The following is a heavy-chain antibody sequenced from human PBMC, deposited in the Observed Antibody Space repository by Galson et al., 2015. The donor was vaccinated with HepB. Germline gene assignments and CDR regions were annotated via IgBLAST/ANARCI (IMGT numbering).Heavy chain of an antibody. D-gene: IGHD6-19*01. CDR2: INSDGSST. Sequence: SLRLSCAASGFTFSTYWMHWVRQAPGKGLVWVSRINSDGSSTTYVDSVKGRFTISRDNAKNTLYLQMNSLRAEDTAVYYCARARIAVAGFDYWGQGTLVTVSS. CDR1: GFTFSTYW. CDR3: ARARIAVAGFDY. J-gene: IGHJ4*02. V-gene: IGHV3-74*01.